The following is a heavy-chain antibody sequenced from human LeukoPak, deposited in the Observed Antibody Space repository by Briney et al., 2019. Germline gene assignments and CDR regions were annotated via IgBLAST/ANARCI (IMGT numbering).Heavy chain of an antibody. V-gene: IGHV3-30*01. D-gene: IGHD6-13*01. J-gene: IGHJ4*02. CDR3: ARRRNPGREAVALDC. Sequence: GRPLRLSCAASGFSFSDYAMHWVRQAPGKGLEWVSVISYDGTNKYYADSVKGRFTISRDNSKNTLYLQMDSLRVEDTALYYCARRRNPGREAVALDCWGQGTLATVSS. CDR2: ISYDGTNK. CDR1: GFSFSDYA.